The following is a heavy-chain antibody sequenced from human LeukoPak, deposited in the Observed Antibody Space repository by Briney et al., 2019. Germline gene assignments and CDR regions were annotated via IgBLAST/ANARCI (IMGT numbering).Heavy chain of an antibody. D-gene: IGHD3-3*01. CDR3: ARPRTYYDSWSGYPPFDY. J-gene: IGHJ4*02. CDR2: IIPMSSTT. Sequence: GASVKVSCKASGSTFSSHSFNWVRQAPGQGLEWLGGIIPMSSTTKYAQNFQGRVTITADESTSTAFMELSSLRPEDTALYYCARPRTYYDSWSGYPPFDYWGQGTLVTVSS. CDR1: GSTFSSHS. V-gene: IGHV1-69*13.